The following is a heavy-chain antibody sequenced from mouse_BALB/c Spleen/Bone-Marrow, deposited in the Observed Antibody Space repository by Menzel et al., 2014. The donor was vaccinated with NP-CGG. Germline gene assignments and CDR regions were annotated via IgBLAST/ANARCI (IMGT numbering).Heavy chain of an antibody. CDR1: GYVFSTSW. V-gene: IGHV1-82*01. J-gene: IGHJ3*01. Sequence: QVQLKDSGPELVKPGASVKISCKAPGYVFSTSWMNWVKQRPGQGLEWIGRIYPGDGDANYNGNFKGKAALTADKSSSAAYMHLNSLTSVGSAVYFCVRGAHPWGQGTLVTVSA. CDR3: VRGAHP. CDR2: IYPGDGDA.